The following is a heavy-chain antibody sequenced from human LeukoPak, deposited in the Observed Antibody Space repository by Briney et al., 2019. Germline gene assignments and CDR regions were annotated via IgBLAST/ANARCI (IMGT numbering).Heavy chain of an antibody. CDR2: ISYDGSNK. CDR1: GFTFSSYP. V-gene: IGHV3-30*04. D-gene: IGHD6-6*01. Sequence: PGKSLRLSCAASGFTFSSYPMHWVRQAPGKGLEWVALISYDGSNKYYADSVKGRFTISRDNSKNTLYLQMNSLRDTAVYYCAREMTYGSSAFDIWGQGTTVIVSS. CDR3: AREMTYGSSAFDI. J-gene: IGHJ3*02.